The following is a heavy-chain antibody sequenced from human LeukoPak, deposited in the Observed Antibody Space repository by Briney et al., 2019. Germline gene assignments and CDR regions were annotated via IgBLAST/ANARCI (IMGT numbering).Heavy chain of an antibody. V-gene: IGHV1-69*13. CDR2: IIPIFGTA. D-gene: IGHD3-10*01. Sequence: ASVKVSCKASGGTFSSYAISWVRQAPGQGLEWMGGIIPIFGTANYAQKFQGRVTITADESTSTAYMELSSLRSEDTAVYYCARDGGLFYGSGTFVGVWGQGTLVTVSS. J-gene: IGHJ4*02. CDR3: ARDGGLFYGSGTFVGV. CDR1: GGTFSSYA.